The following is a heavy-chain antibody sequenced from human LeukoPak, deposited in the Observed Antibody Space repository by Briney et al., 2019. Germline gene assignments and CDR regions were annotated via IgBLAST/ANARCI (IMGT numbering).Heavy chain of an antibody. V-gene: IGHV3-21*01. CDR1: GVTFSSYS. D-gene: IGHD6-13*01. CDR3: ARGSVAAAGTGDY. J-gene: IGHJ4*02. Sequence: PGGSLRLSCAASGVTFSSYSMNWVRQAPGKGLEWVSSISSSSSYIYYADSVKGRFNISRDNAKNSLYLQMNSLRAEDTAVYYCARGSVAAAGTGDYWGQGTLVTVSS. CDR2: ISSSSSYI.